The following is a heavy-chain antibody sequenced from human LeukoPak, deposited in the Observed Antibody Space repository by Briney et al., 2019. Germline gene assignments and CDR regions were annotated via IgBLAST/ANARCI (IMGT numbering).Heavy chain of an antibody. CDR3: AKGESIVATIFGDYFDS. V-gene: IGHV3-30*18. CDR2: ISYDGSDK. J-gene: IGHJ4*02. D-gene: IGHD5-12*01. Sequence: PEGSLRLSCAASGFTFSSYGIHWVRQAPGKGLEWVAVISYDGSDKYYGDSVKGRFTISRDNSKNTVYLQMNSLRAEDTAVYYCAKGESIVATIFGDYFDSWGQGTLVTVSS. CDR1: GFTFSSYG.